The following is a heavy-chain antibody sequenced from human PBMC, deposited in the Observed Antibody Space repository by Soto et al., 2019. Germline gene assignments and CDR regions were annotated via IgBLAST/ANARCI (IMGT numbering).Heavy chain of an antibody. V-gene: IGHV3-30-3*01. D-gene: IGHD5-12*01. CDR3: AREVWWLSSNWFDP. Sequence: GGSLRLSCAASGFTFSSYAMHWVRQAPGKGLEWVAVISYDGSNKYYADSVKGRFTISRDNSKNTLYLQMNSLRAEDTAVYYCAREVWWLSSNWFDPWGQGTLVTVSS. CDR2: ISYDGSNK. CDR1: GFTFSSYA. J-gene: IGHJ5*02.